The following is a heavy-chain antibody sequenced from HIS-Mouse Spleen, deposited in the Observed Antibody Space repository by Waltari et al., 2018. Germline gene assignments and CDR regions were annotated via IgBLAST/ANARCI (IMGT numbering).Heavy chain of an antibody. CDR3: ARALEYSSSWYYYYYGMDV. J-gene: IGHJ6*02. D-gene: IGHD6-13*01. Sequence: QVQLQESGPGLVKPSETLSLTCTVPCYSISRGYYLGWTRQPPGEGLAWIGSIYHSGSTYYNPSLKSRVTISVDTSKNQFSLKLSSVTAADTAVYYCARALEYSSSWYYYYYGMDVWGQGTTVTVSS. CDR2: IYHSGST. CDR1: CYSISRGYY. V-gene: IGHV4-38-2*02.